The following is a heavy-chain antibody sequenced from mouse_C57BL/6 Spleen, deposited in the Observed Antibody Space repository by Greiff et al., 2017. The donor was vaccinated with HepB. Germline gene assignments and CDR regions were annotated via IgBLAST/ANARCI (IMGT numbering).Heavy chain of an antibody. J-gene: IGHJ4*01. Sequence: QVQLQQSGAELVKPGASVKISCKASGYAFSSYWMNWVKQRPGKGLEWIGQIYPGDGDTNYNGKFKGKATLTVDKSSSTAYMQLSSLTSEDSAVYFCARWADDYGYAMDYWGQGTSLTVSS. V-gene: IGHV1-80*01. D-gene: IGHD2-4*01. CDR1: GYAFSSYW. CDR3: ARWADDYGYAMDY. CDR2: IYPGDGDT.